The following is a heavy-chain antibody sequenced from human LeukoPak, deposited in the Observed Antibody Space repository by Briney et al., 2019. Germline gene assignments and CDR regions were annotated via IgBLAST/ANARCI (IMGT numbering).Heavy chain of an antibody. CDR1: GSTFTSYD. CDR2: INPNSGNT. D-gene: IGHD1-1*01. CDR3: ARTSTGTRGGYDV. V-gene: IGHV1-8*01. J-gene: IGHJ4*02. Sequence: ASVEVSFKASGSTFTSYDINWVRQASGPGLEWMGWINPNSGNTGFTQKFQGRVTVTRSTSISTAYMELSSLTSDDTAVYYCARTSTGTRGGYDVWGQGTLVTVSS.